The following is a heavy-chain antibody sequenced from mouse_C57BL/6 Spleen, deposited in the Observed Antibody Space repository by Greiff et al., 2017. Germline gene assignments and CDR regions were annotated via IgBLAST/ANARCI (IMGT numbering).Heavy chain of an antibody. CDR3: ARRLPVVEGGAMDY. CDR1: GYTFTDHT. J-gene: IGHJ4*01. V-gene: IGHV1-78*01. Sequence: QVQLQQSDAELVKPGASVKISCKVSGYTFTDHTIHWMKQRPEQGLEWIGYIYPRDGSTKYNEKFKGKATLTADISSSTAYIQLNSLTSEDSAVYFCARRLPVVEGGAMDYWGQGTSVTVSS. D-gene: IGHD1-1*01. CDR2: IYPRDGST.